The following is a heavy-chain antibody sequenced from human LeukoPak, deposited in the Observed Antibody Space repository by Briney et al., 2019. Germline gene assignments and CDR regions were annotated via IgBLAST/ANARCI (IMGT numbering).Heavy chain of an antibody. V-gene: IGHV4-59*01. CDR3: ARDQGELLIDY. CDR2: IYYSGRT. Sequence: SEXLSLTCTVSGGSISSYYWSWLRQPPGKGLEWIGYIYYSGRTNYNPSLTSRGTISVDTSKTQFSLKLSSVTAADTAVYYCARDQGELLIDYWGQGTLVTVSS. J-gene: IGHJ4*02. CDR1: GGSISSYY. D-gene: IGHD1-26*01.